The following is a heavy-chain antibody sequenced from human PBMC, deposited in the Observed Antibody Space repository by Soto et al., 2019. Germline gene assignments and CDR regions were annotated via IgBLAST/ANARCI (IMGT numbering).Heavy chain of an antibody. V-gene: IGHV3-43*01. D-gene: IGHD3-16*01. Sequence: EVQLVESGGDVVQPGGSLRLSCAASGFTFEDYTIHWVRQAPGKALEWVSLISWDGGTTYYTHSVKGRFTISRDNSNNPRYLQMNRLRPEDTALYYCAKDGSQKDDDGNWLGSWGQGTLVTVSS. J-gene: IGHJ5*01. CDR3: AKDGSQKDDDGNWLGS. CDR1: GFTFEDYT. CDR2: ISWDGGTT.